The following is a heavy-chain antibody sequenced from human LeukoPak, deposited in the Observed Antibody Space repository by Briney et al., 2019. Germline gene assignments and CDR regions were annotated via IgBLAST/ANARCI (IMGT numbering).Heavy chain of an antibody. D-gene: IGHD3-3*01. J-gene: IGHJ5*02. CDR2: IYTSGST. CDR3: ARHRDFWSGFNWFDP. Sequence: PSETLSLTCTVSGGSISSYYWSWIRQPPGKGLEWIGYIYTSGSTNYHPSLKSRVTISVDTTKNQFSLKLSSVTATDTAVYYCARHRDFWSGFNWFDPWGQGTLVTVSS. V-gene: IGHV4-4*09. CDR1: GGSISSYY.